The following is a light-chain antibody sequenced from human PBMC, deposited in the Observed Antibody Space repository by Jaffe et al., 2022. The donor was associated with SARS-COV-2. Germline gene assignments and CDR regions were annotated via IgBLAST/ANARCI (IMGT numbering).Light chain of an antibody. V-gene: IGKV3-15*01. J-gene: IGKJ4*01. CDR1: QSVSGS. CDR3: QQYNNWPLT. CDR2: GAS. Sequence: EIELTQSPATLSVSPGERATLSCRASQSVSGSLAWYQQRPGRAPRLLIYGASTRSTGIPARFSGSGSGTEFTLTISSLQSEDFAVYFCQQYNNWPLTFGGGTKVEIK.